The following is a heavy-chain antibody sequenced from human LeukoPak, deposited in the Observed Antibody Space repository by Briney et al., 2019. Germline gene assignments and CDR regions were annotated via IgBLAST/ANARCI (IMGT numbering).Heavy chain of an antibody. J-gene: IGHJ4*02. D-gene: IGHD3-22*01. Sequence: PSETLSLTCTVSGGSITSYYWSWIRQPAGKGLEWIGRIYSSGSTNYNPSLWGRVTMSVDTSKNQVSLNLSSVTAADTAFYYCARDLGGLYYDSSGTDYWGQGTLVTVSS. CDR3: ARDLGGLYYDSSGTDY. CDR2: IYSSGST. CDR1: GGSITSYY. V-gene: IGHV4-4*07.